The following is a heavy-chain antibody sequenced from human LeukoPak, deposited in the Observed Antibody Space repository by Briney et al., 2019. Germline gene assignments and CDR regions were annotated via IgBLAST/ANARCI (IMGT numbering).Heavy chain of an antibody. D-gene: IGHD6-6*01. CDR1: GGSISGSNW. CDR2: IYHSGST. CDR3: ARIYSSSSGWFDP. Sequence: SETLSLTCAVSGGSISGSNWWSWVRQPPGKGLEWIGEIYHSGSTNYNPSLKSRVTISVDKSKNQFSLKLSSVTAADTAVYYCARIYSSSSGWFDPWGQGTLVTVSS. V-gene: IGHV4-4*02. J-gene: IGHJ5*02.